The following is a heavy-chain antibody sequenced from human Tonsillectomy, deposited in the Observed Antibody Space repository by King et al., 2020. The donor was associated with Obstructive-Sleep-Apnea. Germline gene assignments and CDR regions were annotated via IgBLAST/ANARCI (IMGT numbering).Heavy chain of an antibody. CDR1: GFTLSSHA. CDR2: ISSDESNE. CDR3: ASQGAWYFDL. V-gene: IGHV3-30-3*01. D-gene: IGHD3-16*01. J-gene: IGHJ2*01. Sequence: VQLVESGGGVVQPGRSLRLSCAASGFTLSSHAMHWVRQAPGKGLEWVALISSDESNEHYSDSVKGRFTISRAVSSNTLYLQINSLRPEDTAVYYCASQGAWYFDLWGRGTLVTVSS.